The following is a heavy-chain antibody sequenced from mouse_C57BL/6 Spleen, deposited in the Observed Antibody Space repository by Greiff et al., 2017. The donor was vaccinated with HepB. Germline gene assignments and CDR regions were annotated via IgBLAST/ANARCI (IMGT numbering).Heavy chain of an antibody. V-gene: IGHV1-82*01. CDR1: GYAFSSSW. J-gene: IGHJ1*03. CDR2: IYPGDGDT. D-gene: IGHD1-1*01. CDR3: ASFTTVVVYWYFDV. Sequence: QVQLQQSGPELVKPGASVKISCKASGYAFSSSWMNWVKQRPGKGLEWIGRIYPGDGDTKYNGKFKGKATLPADKSSSTAYMQLSSLTSEDSAVYFCASFTTVVVYWYFDVWGTGTTVTVSS.